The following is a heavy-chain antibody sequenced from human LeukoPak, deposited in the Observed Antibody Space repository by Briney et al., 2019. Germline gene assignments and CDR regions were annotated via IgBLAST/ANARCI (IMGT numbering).Heavy chain of an antibody. CDR3: ARNDYECFDY. J-gene: IGHJ4*02. D-gene: IGHD5-12*01. V-gene: IGHV4-31*03. Sequence: SETLSLTCTVSGGSISSGGYYWSWIRQHPGKGLEWIGYIYYSGSTYYNPSLKSRVTISVDTSKNQFSPKLSSVTAEDTAVYYCARNDYECFDYWGQGTLVTVSS. CDR1: GGSISSGGYY. CDR2: IYYSGST.